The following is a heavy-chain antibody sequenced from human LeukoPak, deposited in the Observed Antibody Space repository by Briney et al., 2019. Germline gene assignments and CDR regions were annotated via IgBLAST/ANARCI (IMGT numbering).Heavy chain of an antibody. J-gene: IGHJ5*02. CDR3: VPADLP. CDR1: GFTFSGRW. CDR2: IRPDGSGA. Sequence: TGGSLRLSCTMSGFTFSGRWMHWVRQAPGEGLVWVSLIRPDGSGANYADSMRGRFTISRDNAKNTLYLQMNSLRIEDTAVYYCVPADLPWGQGTLVIVSS. V-gene: IGHV3-74*01.